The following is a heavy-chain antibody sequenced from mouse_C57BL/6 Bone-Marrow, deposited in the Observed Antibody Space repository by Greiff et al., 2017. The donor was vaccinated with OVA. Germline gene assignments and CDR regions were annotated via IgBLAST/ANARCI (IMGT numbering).Heavy chain of an antibody. V-gene: IGHV7-3*01. CDR2: IRNKANGYTT. CDR3: ARWGYRDGDY. Sequence: EVKVVESGGGLVQPGGSLSLSCAASGFTFTDYYMSWVRQPPGKALEWLGFIRNKANGYTTEYSASVKGRFTISRDNSQSILYLQMNALIAEDSATYYCARWGYRDGDYWGQGTTLTVSS. J-gene: IGHJ2*01. D-gene: IGHD5-1-1*01. CDR1: GFTFTDYY.